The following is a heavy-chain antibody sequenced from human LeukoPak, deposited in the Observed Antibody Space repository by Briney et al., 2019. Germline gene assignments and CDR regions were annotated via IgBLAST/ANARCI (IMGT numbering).Heavy chain of an antibody. CDR1: GGTFSSYA. V-gene: IGHV1-8*02. CDR3: ARGPIGYCSSTSCFPYYYYGMDV. CDR2: MNPNSGNT. J-gene: IGHJ6*02. D-gene: IGHD2-2*01. Sequence: ASVKVSCKASGGTFSSYAINWVRQATGQGLEWMGWMNPNSGNTGYAQKFRGRVTMTRNTSISTAYMELSSLRSEDTAVYYCARGPIGYCSSTSCFPYYYYGMDVWGQGTTVTVSS.